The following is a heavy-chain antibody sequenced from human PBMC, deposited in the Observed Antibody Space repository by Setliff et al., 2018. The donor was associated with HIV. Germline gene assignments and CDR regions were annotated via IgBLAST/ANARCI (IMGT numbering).Heavy chain of an antibody. CDR2: INAGNGNT. Sequence: ASVKVSCKASGYSFTSYTIHWVRQAPGQRLEWMGWINAGNGNTKYSQKFRGSVTFTRDTSASTAYMELSGLGFEDTAVYYCARLSSAAMWGGGAFDIWGQGTMVTVSS. CDR1: GYSFTSYT. V-gene: IGHV1-3*01. CDR3: ARLSSAAMWGGGAFDI. J-gene: IGHJ3*02. D-gene: IGHD2-2*01.